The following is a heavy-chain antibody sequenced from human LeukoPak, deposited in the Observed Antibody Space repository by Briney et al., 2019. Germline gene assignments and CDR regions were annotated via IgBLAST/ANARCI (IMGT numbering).Heavy chain of an antibody. J-gene: IGHJ6*03. V-gene: IGHV4-34*01. D-gene: IGHD6-19*01. CDR1: GGSFSGYY. Sequence: KPSETLSLTCAVYGGSFSGYYWTWLRQPPGKGLEWIGEINHSGSTNYNPSLKSRVTISVDTSKNEFSLKLSSVTAADTAVYYCARAGSSYSSGYYYYYFMDVWDKGATVTVSS. CDR2: INHSGST. CDR3: ARAGSSYSSGYYYYYFMDV.